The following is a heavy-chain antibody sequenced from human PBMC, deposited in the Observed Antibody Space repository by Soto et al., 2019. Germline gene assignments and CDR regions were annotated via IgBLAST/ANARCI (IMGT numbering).Heavy chain of an antibody. J-gene: IGHJ5*02. CDR1: GHTSSTFG. D-gene: IGHD1-1*01. CDR2: VNGYNTHA. V-gene: IGHV1-18*01. Sequence: QVHLVQSGAEVKKPGASVKVSCKASGHTSSTFGISWVRQVPGQGLEWMGWVNGYNTHANYAKTFQGRVTMTTDTSTSTASMDLRNRRFDDTAVYFCARDIGVTALDGFDPWGQGTLVTVSS. CDR3: ARDIGVTALDGFDP.